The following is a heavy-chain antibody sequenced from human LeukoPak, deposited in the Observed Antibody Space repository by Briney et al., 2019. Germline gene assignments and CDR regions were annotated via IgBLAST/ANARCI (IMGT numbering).Heavy chain of an antibody. CDR1: GGSISGSSYY. V-gene: IGHV4-39*01. CDR2: IYYSGST. Sequence: SETLSLTCTVSGGSISGSSYYWGWFRQPPGKRLEWIGSIYYSGSTNYNPSLRSRVTISVDMSKNQFSLKLTSVTAADTGVYYCASVKYSGNYPAYWGQGTLVTVSS. J-gene: IGHJ4*02. D-gene: IGHD1-26*01. CDR3: ASVKYSGNYPAY.